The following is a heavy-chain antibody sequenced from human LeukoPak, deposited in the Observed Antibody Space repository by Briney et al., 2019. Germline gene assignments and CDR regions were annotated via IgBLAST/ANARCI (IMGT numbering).Heavy chain of an antibody. D-gene: IGHD6-13*01. CDR2: IKQDGSEK. CDR3: ASALIAAR. V-gene: IGHV3-7*01. CDR1: GFTFSNYW. Sequence: GGSLRLSCAASGFTFSNYWMTWVRQAPGKGLEWVANIKQDGSEKYCVDSVKGRFTISRDNAENSLFLQMNNLRPEDTAVYYCASALIAARWGQGTMVTVSS. J-gene: IGHJ3*01.